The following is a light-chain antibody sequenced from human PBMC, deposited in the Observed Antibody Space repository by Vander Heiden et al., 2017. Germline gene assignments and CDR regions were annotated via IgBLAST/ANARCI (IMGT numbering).Light chain of an antibody. J-gene: IGLJ2*01. CDR1: SSDIGAYNY. Sequence: QSALTHPPPASGSPRQPVTLSCLRTSSDIGAYNYVSWYQQHPGKAPKLVIYDVTKRPSGVPDRFSASKSGNTASLTVSGLRAEDEADYYCSSYAGTNNWGVFGGGTKLTVL. V-gene: IGLV2-8*01. CDR3: SSYAGTNNWGV. CDR2: DVT.